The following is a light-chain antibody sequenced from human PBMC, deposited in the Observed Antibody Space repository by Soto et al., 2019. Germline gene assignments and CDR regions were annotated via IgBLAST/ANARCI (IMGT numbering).Light chain of an antibody. V-gene: IGLV2-14*01. J-gene: IGLJ1*01. Sequence: QSALTQPASVSGSPGQSITISCTGTSSDVGAYNSISWYQQHPGKAPKLIIYEVINRPSGVSNRFSGSKSGNTASLTISGLQPEDEADYYCATWDSSLRAYVFGAGTKLTVL. CDR3: ATWDSSLRAYV. CDR1: SSDVGAYNS. CDR2: EVI.